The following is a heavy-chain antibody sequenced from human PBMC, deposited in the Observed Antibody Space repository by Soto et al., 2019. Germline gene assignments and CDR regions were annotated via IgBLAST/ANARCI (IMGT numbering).Heavy chain of an antibody. CDR3: ARGAVAGTRVDY. CDR2: IYHSGST. J-gene: IGHJ4*02. CDR1: GGSISSSNW. V-gene: IGHV4-4*02. Sequence: QVQLQESGPGLVKPSGTLSLTCAVSGGSISSSNWWSWVRQPPGKGLEWIGEIYHSGSTNYNPSLKSRVXXXVXXSKHQFSLKLSSVTAADTAVYYCARGAVAGTRVDYWGQGTLVTVSS. D-gene: IGHD6-19*01.